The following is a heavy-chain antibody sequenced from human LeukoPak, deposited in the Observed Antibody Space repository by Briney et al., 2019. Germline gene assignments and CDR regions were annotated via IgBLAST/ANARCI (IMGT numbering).Heavy chain of an antibody. D-gene: IGHD2-2*02. V-gene: IGHV4-39*01. Sequence: SETLSLTCTVSGGSISSSSYYWGWIRQPPGKGLEWIGSIYYSGSTYYNPSLKSRVTISVDTSKNQFSLKLSSVTAADTAVYYCARLVLPVGPAAISWFDPWGQGTLVTVSS. CDR1: GGSISSSSYY. CDR2: IYYSGST. CDR3: ARLVLPVGPAAISWFDP. J-gene: IGHJ5*02.